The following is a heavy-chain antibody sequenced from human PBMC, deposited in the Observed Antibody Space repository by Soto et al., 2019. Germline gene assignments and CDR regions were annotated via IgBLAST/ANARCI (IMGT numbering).Heavy chain of an antibody. D-gene: IGHD4-17*01. CDR1: GGTFSSYA. V-gene: IGHV1-69*12. CDR3: ARDYGGNSAAYYYYGMDV. J-gene: IGHJ6*02. Sequence: QVQLVQSGAEVKKPGSSVKVSCKASGGTFSSYAISWVRQAPGQGLEWMGGIIPIFGPANYAQKFQGRVTITADESTSTAYMELSSLRSEDAAVYYCARDYGGNSAAYYYYGMDVWGQGTTVTVSS. CDR2: IIPIFGPA.